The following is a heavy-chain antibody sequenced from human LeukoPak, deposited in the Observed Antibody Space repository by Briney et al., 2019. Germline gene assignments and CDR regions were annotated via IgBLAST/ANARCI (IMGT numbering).Heavy chain of an antibody. CDR1: GHSVSSNRAA. J-gene: IGHJ5*02. V-gene: IGHV6-1*01. CDR3: TRAYYYDSSGSLNWLDP. Sequence: SQTLSLTCAISGHSVSSNRAAWTWIRQSPSRGLECLGRTYYRSKWYNDYAVSVKSRITINPDTSKNQFSLQLNSVTPEDTAVYFCTRAYYYDSSGSLNWLDPWGPGTLVTVSS. D-gene: IGHD3-22*01. CDR2: TYYRSKWYN.